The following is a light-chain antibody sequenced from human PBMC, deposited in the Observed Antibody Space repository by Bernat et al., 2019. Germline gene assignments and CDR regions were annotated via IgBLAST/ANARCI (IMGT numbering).Light chain of an antibody. CDR2: DAS. J-gene: IGKJ5*01. Sequence: EILLTQSPATLSLSPGERATLSCRASQSISNYLAWYQQKPGQAPRLLIYDASNRATGIPARFSGSGSGTDFTLTISSLEPEDFAVYYCQQRVNWPPITFGQGTRLEIK. CDR3: QQRVNWPPIT. CDR1: QSISNY. V-gene: IGKV3-11*01.